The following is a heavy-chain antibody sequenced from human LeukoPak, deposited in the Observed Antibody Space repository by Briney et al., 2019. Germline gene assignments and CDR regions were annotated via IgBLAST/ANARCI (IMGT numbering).Heavy chain of an antibody. D-gene: IGHD3-22*01. Sequence: GGFLRLSCAASGFTFSSYGMHWVRQAPGKGLEWVAFIRYDGSNKYYADSVKGRFTISRDNSKNTLYLQMNSLRAEDTAVYYCAKRGPYYDSSGYYYVMDWGQGTLVTVSS. CDR3: AKRGPYYDSSGYYYVMD. CDR1: GFTFSSYG. CDR2: IRYDGSNK. V-gene: IGHV3-30*02. J-gene: IGHJ4*02.